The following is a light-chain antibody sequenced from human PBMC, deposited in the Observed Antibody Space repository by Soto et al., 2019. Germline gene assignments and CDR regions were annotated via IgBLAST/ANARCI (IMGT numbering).Light chain of an antibody. V-gene: IGKV3-11*01. Sequence: EIVLTQSPATLSLSPWERATLSCRASQSVSSYLAWYQQKPGQAPRLLIYDASNRATGIPARFSGGGSGTDFTLTISSLEPEDFAVYYCQQYITSPPMYTFGQGTKLEIK. CDR2: DAS. CDR1: QSVSSY. CDR3: QQYITSPPMYT. J-gene: IGKJ2*01.